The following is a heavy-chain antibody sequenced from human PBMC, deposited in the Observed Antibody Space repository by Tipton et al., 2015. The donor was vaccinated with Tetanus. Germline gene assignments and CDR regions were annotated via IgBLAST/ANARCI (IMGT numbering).Heavy chain of an antibody. J-gene: IGHJ4*02. Sequence: SLRLSCAASGFTLSRYAMNWVRQAPGRGLEWVSGISTSGSKTHYADSVKGRFTISRDNSKNTLYLRMDSLRAEDTAVYFCATGGKNGYAPEFDYWGRGTLVTVSS. CDR2: ISTSGSKT. CDR3: ATGGKNGYAPEFDY. V-gene: IGHV3-23*01. CDR1: GFTLSRYA. D-gene: IGHD5-12*01.